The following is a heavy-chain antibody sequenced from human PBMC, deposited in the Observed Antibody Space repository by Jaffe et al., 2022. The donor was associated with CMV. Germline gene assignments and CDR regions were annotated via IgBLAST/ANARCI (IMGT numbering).Heavy chain of an antibody. CDR1: EFTFRSYE. CDR2: ISSSGSTI. CDR3: ARSPQSPLVFNPASSFDY. V-gene: IGHV3-48*03. J-gene: IGHJ4*02. D-gene: IGHD3-10*01. Sequence: EVQLVESGGDLVQPGGSLRLSCVASEFTFRSYEMNWVRQAPGKGLEWISYISSSGSTIYYADSVKGRFTVARDNARNSLFLHMNSLRADDTAVYYCARSPQSPLVFNPASSFDYWGQGTPVTVSS.